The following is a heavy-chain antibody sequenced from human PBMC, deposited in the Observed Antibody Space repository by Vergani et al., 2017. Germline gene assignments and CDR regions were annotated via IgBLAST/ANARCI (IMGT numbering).Heavy chain of an antibody. V-gene: IGHV1-18*01. J-gene: IGHJ4*02. D-gene: IGHD3-16*01. CDR1: GYTFTSYG. CDR3: ARVGYDYVWGSSGYYFDY. CDR2: ISAYNGNT. Sequence: QVQLVQSGAEVKKPGASVKVSCKASGYTFTSYGMSWVRQAPGQGLEWMGWISAYNGNTNYAQKLQGRVTMTTDTSTSTAYMELRSLRSDDTAVYYCARVGYDYVWGSSGYYFDYWGQGTLVTVSS.